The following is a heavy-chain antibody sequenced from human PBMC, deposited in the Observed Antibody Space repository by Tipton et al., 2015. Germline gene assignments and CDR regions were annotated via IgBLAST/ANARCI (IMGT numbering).Heavy chain of an antibody. J-gene: IGHJ6*02. CDR3: ARGHYGMDV. CDR2: IYSGGRT. V-gene: IGHV3-69-1*01. Sequence: SLRLSCAASGFTFSDYAMSWVRQSPGKGLEWVSVIYSGGRTNYADSVKGRFTISRDNAKNSVYLEMNSLRAEDTAVYYCARGHYGMDVWGQGTTVIVS. CDR1: GFTFSDYA.